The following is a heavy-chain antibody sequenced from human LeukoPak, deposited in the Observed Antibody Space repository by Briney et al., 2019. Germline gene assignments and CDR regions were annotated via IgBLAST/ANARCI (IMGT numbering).Heavy chain of an antibody. CDR2: ISAYNGNT. Sequence: GASVKVSCKASGYTFTSYGISWVRQAPGQGLEWMGWISAYNGNTNYAQKLQGRVTMTTDTSTSIAYMELRSLRSDDTAVYYCAKGGSLGPRSSSYYYGLDVWGQGTTVTVSS. J-gene: IGHJ6*02. CDR3: AKGGSLGPRSSSYYYGLDV. V-gene: IGHV1-18*01. D-gene: IGHD2-15*01. CDR1: GYTFTSYG.